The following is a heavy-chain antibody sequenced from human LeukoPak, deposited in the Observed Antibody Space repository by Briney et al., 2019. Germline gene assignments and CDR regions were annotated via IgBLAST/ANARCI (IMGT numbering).Heavy chain of an antibody. D-gene: IGHD2-2*01. CDR2: ISFDGTNK. Sequence: GGSLRLSCAASGFSFSYYAMYWVRQAPGKGLEWVAVISFDGTNKIYADSVKGQFTISRDNSKNTLYLQMNSLRAEDTAVYYCAKVPYCSSTSCPGKVAYWGQGTLVTVSS. V-gene: IGHV3-30-3*01. CDR3: AKVPYCSSTSCPGKVAY. J-gene: IGHJ4*02. CDR1: GFSFSYYA.